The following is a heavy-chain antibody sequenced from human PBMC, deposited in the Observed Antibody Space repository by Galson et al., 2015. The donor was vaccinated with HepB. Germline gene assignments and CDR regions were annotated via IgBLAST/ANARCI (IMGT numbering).Heavy chain of an antibody. J-gene: IGHJ2*01. CDR3: VRRPGEPQIYWYFDL. D-gene: IGHD7-27*01. Sequence: SLRLSCAXSAFTFSTYPMHXVRQAPGKGLEXVSGITGDGGSTYXADSVEGRFTISRDNSKNTLYLQMSSLRVEDTAVYYRVRRPGEPQIYWYFDLWGRGTLXXXSS. V-gene: IGHV3-64D*06. CDR1: AFTFSTYP. CDR2: ITGDGGST.